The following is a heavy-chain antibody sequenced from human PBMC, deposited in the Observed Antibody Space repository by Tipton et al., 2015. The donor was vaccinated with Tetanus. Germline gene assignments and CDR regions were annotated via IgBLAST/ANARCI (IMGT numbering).Heavy chain of an antibody. CDR2: IYQSGST. J-gene: IGHJ5*02. Sequence: LRLSCTVSGGSINSPDYSWGWIRQPPATGLGWIGYIYQSGSTSYNPSLATRVTITADKSKNQFSLNLTSVTAADTAVYYCARDRGQQFVSDWFDPWGQGTLVTVSS. CDR3: ARDRGQQFVSDWFDP. D-gene: IGHD6-6*01. CDR1: GGSINSPDYS. V-gene: IGHV4-30-2*01.